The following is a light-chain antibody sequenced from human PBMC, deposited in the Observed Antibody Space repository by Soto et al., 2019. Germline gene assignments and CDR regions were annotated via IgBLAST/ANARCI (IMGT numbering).Light chain of an antibody. Sequence: EIVLTQSPGTLSLSPGERASFSCRASQSVGSDYLGWYQHKPGQAPRLLIRAASRLATGIPDRFSGSGSGTDFTLTINNLDPEDSAVYFCQQHVTSPRTFGQGTKLEIK. CDR3: QQHVTSPRT. V-gene: IGKV3-20*01. CDR1: QSVGSDY. CDR2: AAS. J-gene: IGKJ2*01.